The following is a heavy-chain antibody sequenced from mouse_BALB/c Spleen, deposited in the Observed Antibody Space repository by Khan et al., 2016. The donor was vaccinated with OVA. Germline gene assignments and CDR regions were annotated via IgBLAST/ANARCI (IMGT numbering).Heavy chain of an antibody. Sequence: QLEESGPGLVKPSQSLSLTCTVTGSSITSDYAWNWIRQFPGNRLEWMAYISYSGRTSYNPSLKSRISITRDTSRNQFFLQLNSVTTEDTATYYCARSVTITTVVATDFDYWGQGTTLTVSS. D-gene: IGHD1-1*01. CDR2: ISYSGRT. CDR1: GSSITSDYA. V-gene: IGHV3-2*02. J-gene: IGHJ2*01. CDR3: ARSVTITTVVATDFDY.